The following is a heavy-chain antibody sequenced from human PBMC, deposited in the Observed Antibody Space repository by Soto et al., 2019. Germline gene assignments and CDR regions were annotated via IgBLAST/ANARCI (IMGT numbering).Heavy chain of an antibody. CDR3: ASMSYFYDKWYFDL. CDR1: GASINNNDYY. J-gene: IGHJ2*01. D-gene: IGHD3-22*01. Sequence: PSETLSLTCTVSGASINNNDYYWSWIRQTPGKGLEWIGYVYYSGTTDYIPSLKSRLSMSIDKSQNQFTLKLNSVTAADTATYYCASMSYFYDKWYFDLWGRGTLVTVSS. CDR2: VYYSGTT. V-gene: IGHV4-30-4*01.